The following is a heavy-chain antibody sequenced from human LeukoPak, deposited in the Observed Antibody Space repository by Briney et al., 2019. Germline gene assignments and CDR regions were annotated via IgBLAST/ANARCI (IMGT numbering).Heavy chain of an antibody. D-gene: IGHD3-3*01. CDR1: GVTLSSNY. CDR3: ARDDFCSGYDAKNAFYI. CDR2: TYSGGST. V-gene: IGHV3-53*01. Sequence: PGGSLRLSCAASGVTLSSNYTSWVRHTPGRGLEWGSVTYSGGSTNYPDSAKGRFTISTDNSKTTPYLKMNSLRAEDTAGYYCARDDFCSGYDAKNAFYIWGQGTMVTVSS. J-gene: IGHJ3*02.